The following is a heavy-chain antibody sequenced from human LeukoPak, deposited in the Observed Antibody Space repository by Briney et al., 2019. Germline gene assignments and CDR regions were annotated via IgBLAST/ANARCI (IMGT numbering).Heavy chain of an antibody. J-gene: IGHJ4*02. D-gene: IGHD1-26*01. CDR2: INEDGSTT. V-gene: IGHV3-74*01. Sequence: PALSLRLSFAASGFTFSSNWMHWVRQAPGKGLVWVSRINEDGSTTNYADSVKGRSTIFRDNAKNTLYLQMNSLRAEDTAVYYCVRDLGGRSGHWGQGTLVTVSS. CDR1: GFTFSSNW. CDR3: VRDLGGRSGH.